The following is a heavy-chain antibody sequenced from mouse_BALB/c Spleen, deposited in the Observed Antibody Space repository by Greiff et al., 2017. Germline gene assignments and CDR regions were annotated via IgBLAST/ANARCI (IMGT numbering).Heavy chain of an antibody. CDR3: ARDEPAGTYYAMDY. V-gene: IGHV2-9*02. CDR1: GFSLTSYG. J-gene: IGHJ4*01. Sequence: VMLVESGPGLVAPSQSLSITCTVSGFSLTSYGVHWVRQPPGKGLEWLGVIWAGGSTNYNSALMSRLSISKDNSKSQVFLKMNSLQTDDTAMYYCARDEPAGTYYAMDYWGQGTSVTVSS. CDR2: IWAGGST. D-gene: IGHD4-1*01.